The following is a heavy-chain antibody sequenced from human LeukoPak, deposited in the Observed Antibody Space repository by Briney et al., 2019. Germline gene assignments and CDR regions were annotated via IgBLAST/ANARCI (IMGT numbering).Heavy chain of an antibody. CDR1: GFTFSDYY. V-gene: IGHV3-11*01. CDR3: AKPDEGWLGDFDY. D-gene: IGHD6-19*01. J-gene: IGHJ4*02. Sequence: GGSLRLSCAASGFTFSDYYMSWIRQAPGKGLEWVSYISSSGSTIYYADSVKGRFTISRDNAKSSLYLQMNSLRAEGTAVYYCAKPDEGWLGDFDYWGQGTLVTVSS. CDR2: ISSSGSTI.